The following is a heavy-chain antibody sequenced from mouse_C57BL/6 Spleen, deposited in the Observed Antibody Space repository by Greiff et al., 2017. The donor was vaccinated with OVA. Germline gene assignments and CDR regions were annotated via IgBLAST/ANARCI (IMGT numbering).Heavy chain of an antibody. Sequence: EVQRVESGEGLVKPGGSLKLSCAASGFTFSSYAMSWVRQTPEKRLEWVAYISSGGDYIYYADTVKGRFTISRDNARNTLYLQMSSLKSEDTAMYYCTRDRHYYYGSSYGYFDVWGTGTTVTVSS. CDR1: GFTFSSYA. V-gene: IGHV5-9-1*02. CDR3: TRDRHYYYGSSYGYFDV. CDR2: ISSGGDYI. J-gene: IGHJ1*03. D-gene: IGHD1-1*01.